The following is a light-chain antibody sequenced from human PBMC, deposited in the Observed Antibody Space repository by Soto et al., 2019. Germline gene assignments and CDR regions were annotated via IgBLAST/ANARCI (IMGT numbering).Light chain of an antibody. CDR1: QSVSSSY. CDR2: GAS. CDR3: PPSRCSSWT. Sequence: IVLTQSPCTLSLSPGERATLSCRASQSVSSSYLSWYQQKPGQAPRPLIYGASSRAICIPDRFSGSGCVRDFPIMICRVEPEEFAVYYCPPSRCSSWTFG. J-gene: IGKJ5*01. V-gene: IGKV3-20*01.